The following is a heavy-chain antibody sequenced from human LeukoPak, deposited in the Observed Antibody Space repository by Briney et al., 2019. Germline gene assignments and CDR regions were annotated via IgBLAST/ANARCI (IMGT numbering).Heavy chain of an antibody. CDR1: GFTFSSYA. CDR3: ASSGARWRGGSYYFDY. Sequence: GGSLRLSCAASGFTFSSYAMSRVRQPPGKGLEWVSSISASAATTYYADSVKGRFTISRDNSKNTLYLQMNSLGDEDTALYYCASSGARWRGGSYYFDYWGQGSLVSVSS. D-gene: IGHD2-15*01. J-gene: IGHJ4*02. CDR2: ISASAATT. V-gene: IGHV3-23*01.